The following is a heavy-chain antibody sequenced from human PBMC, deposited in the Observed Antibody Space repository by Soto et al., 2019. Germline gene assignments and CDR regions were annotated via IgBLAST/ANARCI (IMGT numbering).Heavy chain of an antibody. J-gene: IGHJ6*02. CDR1: GFTFSSYA. D-gene: IGHD3-10*01. Sequence: GGSLRLSCAAPGFTFSSYAMSWVRQAPGKGLEWVSAISGSGGSTYYADSVKGRFTISRDNSKNTLYLQMNSLRAEDTAVYYCAKERGYYYYYYGMDVWGQGTTVTVSS. V-gene: IGHV3-23*01. CDR2: ISGSGGST. CDR3: AKERGYYYYYYGMDV.